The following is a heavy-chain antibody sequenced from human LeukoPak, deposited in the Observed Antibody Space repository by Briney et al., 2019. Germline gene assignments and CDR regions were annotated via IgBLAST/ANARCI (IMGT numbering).Heavy chain of an antibody. Sequence: GASVKVSCKASGYTFTGYYMHWVRQAPGQGLEWMGWINPNSGGTNYAQKFQGRVTMTRDTSISTAYMELSRLRSDDTAVYYCARDLGGTMIVAYGMDVWGQGTTVTVSS. D-gene: IGHD3-22*01. CDR3: ARDLGGTMIVAYGMDV. J-gene: IGHJ6*02. V-gene: IGHV1-2*02. CDR1: GYTFTGYY. CDR2: INPNSGGT.